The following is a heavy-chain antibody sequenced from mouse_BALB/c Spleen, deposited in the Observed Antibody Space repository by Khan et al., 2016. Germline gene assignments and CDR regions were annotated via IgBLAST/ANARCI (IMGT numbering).Heavy chain of an antibody. J-gene: IGHJ3*01. CDR3: AKVRRKAWFAY. V-gene: IGHV3-2*02. CDR1: GYSITSDYA. CDR2: ISYSGYS. Sequence: EVKLLESGPGLVKPSQSLSLTCTVTGYSITSDYAWNWIRQFPGNKLEWMGYISYSGYSSYNPSLKSRISITRDTSKNKFFLQLNSVTPDDTATYYCAKVRRKAWFAYWGQGALVTVSA.